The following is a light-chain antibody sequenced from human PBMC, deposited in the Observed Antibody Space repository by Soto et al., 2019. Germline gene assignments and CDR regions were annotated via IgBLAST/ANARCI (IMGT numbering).Light chain of an antibody. CDR3: HQTHTTPLT. Sequence: DIQMTQSPSSLSASVGDRVTITCRASQTISMYLSWYQQTPEKAPNLLIYDSSTLQSGVPSRFSGSGSGTELTLTISSLQPEDFATYYCHQTHTTPLTFGGGTKVDIK. V-gene: IGKV1-39*01. J-gene: IGKJ4*01. CDR2: DSS. CDR1: QTISMY.